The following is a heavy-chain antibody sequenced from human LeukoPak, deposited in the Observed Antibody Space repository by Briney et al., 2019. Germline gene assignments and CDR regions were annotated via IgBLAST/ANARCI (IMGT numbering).Heavy chain of an antibody. Sequence: PSETLSLTCAGYGGSFSSYYWSLIRQPPGKGLEWIGGINHSGSTNYNPSLKSRVTISVDTSKNQFSLKLSSVTAADTAVYYCALGARRLIAVAGTVGWFDPWGQGTLVTVSS. V-gene: IGHV4-34*01. D-gene: IGHD6-19*01. CDR3: ALGARRLIAVAGTVGWFDP. J-gene: IGHJ5*02. CDR2: INHSGST. CDR1: GGSFSSYY.